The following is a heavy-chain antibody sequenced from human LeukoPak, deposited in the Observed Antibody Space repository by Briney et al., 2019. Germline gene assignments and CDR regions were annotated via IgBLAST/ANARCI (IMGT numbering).Heavy chain of an antibody. V-gene: IGHV4-59*12. D-gene: IGHD3-16*01. J-gene: IGHJ4*02. CDR1: GGSISSYY. CDR2: IYYSGST. CDR3: MKDGPSWGLL. Sequence: PSETLSLTCTVSGGSISSYYWSWIRQPPGKGLEWIGYIYYSGSTNYNPSLKSRVTVSVDTSKNQFSLELTSVTAADTAVYYCMKDGPSWGLLWGLGTLVTVSS.